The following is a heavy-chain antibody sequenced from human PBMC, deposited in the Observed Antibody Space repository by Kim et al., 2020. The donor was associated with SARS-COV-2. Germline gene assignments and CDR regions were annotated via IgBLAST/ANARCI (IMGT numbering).Heavy chain of an antibody. V-gene: IGHV2-5*01. CDR3: AHYSSSWYYFDY. Sequence: RYSPSLKRRLTITKETSKNQVVLTMTNMDPVDTATYYCAHYSSSWYYFDYWGQGTLVTVSS. D-gene: IGHD6-13*01. J-gene: IGHJ4*02.